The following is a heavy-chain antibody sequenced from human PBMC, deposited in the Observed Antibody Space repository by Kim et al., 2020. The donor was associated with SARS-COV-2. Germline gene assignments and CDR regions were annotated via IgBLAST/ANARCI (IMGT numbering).Heavy chain of an antibody. D-gene: IGHD3-22*01. Sequence: SETLSLTCAVYGGSFSGYYWSWIRQPPGKGLEWIGEINHSGSTNYNPSLKSRVTISVDTSKNQFSLKLSSVTAADTAVYYCARKRVSRPHYDSSGADLYFDYWGQGTLVTVSS. J-gene: IGHJ4*02. CDR3: ARKRVSRPHYDSSGADLYFDY. CDR1: GGSFSGYY. V-gene: IGHV4-34*01. CDR2: INHSGST.